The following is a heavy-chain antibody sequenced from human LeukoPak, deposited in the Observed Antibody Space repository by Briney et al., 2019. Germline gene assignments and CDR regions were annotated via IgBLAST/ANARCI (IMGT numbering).Heavy chain of an antibody. V-gene: IGHV4-38-2*02. CDR3: ARDVGKLLWFGYHAFDI. D-gene: IGHD3-10*01. J-gene: IGHJ3*02. CDR1: GYSISSGYY. Sequence: PSETLSLTCTVSGYSISSGYYWGWIRQPPGKGLEWIGSIYHSGSTYYNPSLKSRVTISVDTSKNQFSLKLSSVTAADTAVYYCARDVGKLLWFGYHAFDIWGQGTMVTVSS. CDR2: IYHSGST.